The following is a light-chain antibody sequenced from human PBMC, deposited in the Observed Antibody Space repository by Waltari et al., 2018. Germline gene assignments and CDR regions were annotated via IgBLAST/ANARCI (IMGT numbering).Light chain of an antibody. CDR2: WAS. V-gene: IGKV4-1*01. CDR3: QQYYSIPFT. J-gene: IGKJ2*01. Sequence: DIVMTQSPDSLAVSLGERATINFKSTQNVLFSSNNKNYLAWYQQKSGQPPKLPLYWASTREAGVPDRISGSGSGTDFTLTISSLQAEDVAVYYCQQYYSIPFTFGQGTKVEIK. CDR1: QNVLFSSNNKNY.